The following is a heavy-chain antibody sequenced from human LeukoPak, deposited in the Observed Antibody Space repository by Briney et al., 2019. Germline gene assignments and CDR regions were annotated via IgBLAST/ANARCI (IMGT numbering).Heavy chain of an antibody. V-gene: IGHV3-7*01. CDR1: GFTFSSYW. J-gene: IGHJ3*02. D-gene: IGHD6-13*01. CDR3: ARDAGDIAAAHDAFDI. CDR2: IQQHGSEK. Sequence: PGGSLRLSCAASGFTFSSYWMNWVRQAPGKGLEWVANIQQHGSEKYYVGSVKGRFTISRDNAKNSLYLQVNSLRAEDTAVYYCARDAGDIAAAHDAFDIWGQGTMVTVSS.